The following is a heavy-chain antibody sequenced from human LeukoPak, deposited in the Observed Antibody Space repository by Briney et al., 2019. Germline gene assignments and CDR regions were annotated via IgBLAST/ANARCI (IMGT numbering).Heavy chain of an antibody. V-gene: IGHV4-59*08. CDR1: GGSNY. D-gene: IGHD3-3*01. Sequence: SETLSLTCTVSGGSNYWSWIRQPPGEGLEWIGYIHYSGTANYNTSLKSRVTISIDTSNNQLSLKLNSVTAADTAVYYCASPTYYDFWSGYYDVFDYWGQGTLVTVSS. CDR3: ASPTYYDFWSGYYDVFDY. J-gene: IGHJ4*02. CDR2: IHYSGTA.